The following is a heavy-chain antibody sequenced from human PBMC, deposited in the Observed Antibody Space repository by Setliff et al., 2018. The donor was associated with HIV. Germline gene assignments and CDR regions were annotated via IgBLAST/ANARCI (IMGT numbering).Heavy chain of an antibody. Sequence: GGSLRLSCAASGFTFSNAWMSWVRQAPGKGLEWVGRIKRKTDGGTTEYAAPVQGRFTISRDDSKNTLYLQMNSLKTEDTAVYYCATAFRRGGWGQGTLVTVSS. CDR3: ATAFRRGG. V-gene: IGHV3-15*01. J-gene: IGHJ4*02. D-gene: IGHD2-15*01. CDR2: IKRKTDGGTT. CDR1: GFTFSNAW.